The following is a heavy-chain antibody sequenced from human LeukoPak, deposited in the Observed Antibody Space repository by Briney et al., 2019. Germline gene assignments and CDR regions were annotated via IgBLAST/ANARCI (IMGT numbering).Heavy chain of an antibody. Sequence: PGRSLRLSCAASGFTFDDYAMHWVRQAPGKGLEWVSGISWNSGSIGYADSVKGRFTISRDNAKNSLYLQMNRLRSDDTAVYYCARDLRYVYSGYVGYWGQGTLVTVSS. J-gene: IGHJ4*02. CDR1: GFTFDDYA. CDR3: ARDLRYVYSGYVGY. V-gene: IGHV3-9*01. D-gene: IGHD1-26*01. CDR2: ISWNSGSI.